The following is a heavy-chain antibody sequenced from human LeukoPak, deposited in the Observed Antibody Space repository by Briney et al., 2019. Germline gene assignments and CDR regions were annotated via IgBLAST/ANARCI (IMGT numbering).Heavy chain of an antibody. V-gene: IGHV4-4*07. CDR3: AREVSGDRRFDP. Sequence: PSETLSLTCTVSGGSVSGNYWSWIRHPAGKGLEGIGRIYSSGSTNYNPSLESRVTVSVDTSKNQISLNLSSVTAADTAVYYCAREVSGDRRFDPWGQGTLVAVSS. J-gene: IGHJ5*02. CDR2: IYSSGST. D-gene: IGHD5/OR15-5a*01. CDR1: GGSVSGNY.